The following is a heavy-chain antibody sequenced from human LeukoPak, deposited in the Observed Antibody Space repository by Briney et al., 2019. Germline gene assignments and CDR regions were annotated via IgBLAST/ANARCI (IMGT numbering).Heavy chain of an antibody. CDR2: TNPNSGGT. CDR1: GYTFTGYY. Sequence: ASVKVSCKASGYTFTGYYMHWVRQAPGQGLEWMGWTNPNSGGTNYAQKFQGRVTMTRDTSISTTYMELSRLRSDDTAVYYCARDPTYSGLYYFDYWGQGTLVTVSS. D-gene: IGHD5-12*01. V-gene: IGHV1-2*02. CDR3: ARDPTYSGLYYFDY. J-gene: IGHJ4*02.